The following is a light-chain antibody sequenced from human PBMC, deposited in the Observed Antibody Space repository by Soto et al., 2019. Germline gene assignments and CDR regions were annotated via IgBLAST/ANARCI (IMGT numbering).Light chain of an antibody. CDR1: SSNIGAGYD. J-gene: IGLJ1*01. CDR3: QSYDSSHYV. Sequence: QSVLTQPPSASGAPGQRVTISCAGSSSNIGAGYDVHWYQQVPGTAPKLLIYGNTNRPSGVPDRFSGSKSGTSASLAITGLQAEDEADYYCQSYDSSHYVFGSGTKVTVL. V-gene: IGLV1-40*01. CDR2: GNT.